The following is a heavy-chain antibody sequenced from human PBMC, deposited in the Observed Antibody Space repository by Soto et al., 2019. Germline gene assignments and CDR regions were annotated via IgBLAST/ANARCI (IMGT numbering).Heavy chain of an antibody. CDR2: IYYSGST. Sequence: QLQLQESGPGLVKPSETLSLTCTVSGGSISSSSYYWGWIRQPPGKGLEWIGSIYYSGSTYYNPSLKSRVTISVDTSKNQFSLKLSSVTAADTAVYYCARSWEYSGYGYSDYWGQGTLVTVSS. CDR1: GGSISSSSYY. CDR3: ARSWEYSGYGYSDY. V-gene: IGHV4-39*01. J-gene: IGHJ4*02. D-gene: IGHD5-12*01.